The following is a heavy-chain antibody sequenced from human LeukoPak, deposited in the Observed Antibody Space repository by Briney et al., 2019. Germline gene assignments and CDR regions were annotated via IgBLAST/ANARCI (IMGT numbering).Heavy chain of an antibody. CDR2: ISSSSSYI. D-gene: IGHD3-10*01. CDR1: GFTFSSYS. V-gene: IGHV3-21*01. CDR3: ARDPMVRGVIKSYYYYMDV. Sequence: PGGSLRLSCAASGFTFSSYSMNWVRQAPGKGLEWVSSISSSSSYIYYADSVKGRFTISRDNAKNSLYLQMNSLRAEDTAVYYCARDPMVRGVIKSYYYYMDVWGKGTTVTVSS. J-gene: IGHJ6*03.